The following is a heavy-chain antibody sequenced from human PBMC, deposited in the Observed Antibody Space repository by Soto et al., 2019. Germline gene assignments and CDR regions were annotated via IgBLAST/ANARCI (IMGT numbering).Heavy chain of an antibody. J-gene: IGHJ4*02. V-gene: IGHV4-39*01. CDR1: GGSISSSSYY. CDR3: ARHREGYSSGWYPDY. Sequence: SETLSLTCTVSGGSISSSSYYWGWIRQPPGKGLEWIGSIYYSGSTYYNPSLKSRVTISVDTSKNQFSLKLGSVTAADTAVYYCARHREGYSSGWYPDYWGQGTLVTVSS. CDR2: IYYSGST. D-gene: IGHD6-19*01.